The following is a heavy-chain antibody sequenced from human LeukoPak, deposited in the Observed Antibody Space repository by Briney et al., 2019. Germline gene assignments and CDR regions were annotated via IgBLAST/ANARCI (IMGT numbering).Heavy chain of an antibody. CDR3: VEYSTIYGAFDN. D-gene: IGHD3-3*02. CDR2: IRGTGIGT. V-gene: IGHV3-23*01. Sequence: GGSLRLSCAASGFTSSNYAMSWVRQAPGKGLEWVSSIRGTGIGTFYAVSVMGRFIISRDKSKNMLYLQMNSLRVEDTGTYYCVEYSTIYGAFDNWGQGTMVTVSS. J-gene: IGHJ3*02. CDR1: GFTSSNYA.